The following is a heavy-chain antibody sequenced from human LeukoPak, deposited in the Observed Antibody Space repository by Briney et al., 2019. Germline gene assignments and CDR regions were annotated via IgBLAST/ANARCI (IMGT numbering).Heavy chain of an antibody. D-gene: IGHD3-10*01. Sequence: PSETLSLTCTVSGGSISNNYWNWIRQPPGKGLEWIGYIYYSGSTNYNPSLKSRVTISVDTSKNQFSLKLSSVTAADTAVYYCARAGVLWFGELYWFDPWGQGTLVTVSS. CDR3: ARAGVLWFGELYWFDP. CDR2: IYYSGST. CDR1: GGSISNNY. J-gene: IGHJ5*02. V-gene: IGHV4-59*01.